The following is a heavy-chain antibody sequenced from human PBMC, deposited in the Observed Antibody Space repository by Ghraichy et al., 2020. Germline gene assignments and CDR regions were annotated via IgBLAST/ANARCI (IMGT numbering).Heavy chain of an antibody. Sequence: ESLNISCSASGFIFSNYGMSWVRQVPGKGLEWVASITGRGDSENYTDSVKGRFTISRDNSKNTLYLQLNSLRDEDTGIFYCAKDVGQQWLEYYFDQWGQGTLVTVSS. CDR3: AKDVGQQWLEYYFDQ. CDR2: ITGRGDSE. J-gene: IGHJ4*02. D-gene: IGHD6-19*01. V-gene: IGHV3-23*01. CDR1: GFIFSNYG.